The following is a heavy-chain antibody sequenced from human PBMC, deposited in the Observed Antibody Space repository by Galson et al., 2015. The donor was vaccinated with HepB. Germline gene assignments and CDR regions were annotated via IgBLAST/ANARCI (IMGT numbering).Heavy chain of an antibody. D-gene: IGHD3-16*02. CDR1: GYTFTSYD. V-gene: IGHV1-8*01. CDR3: ARGGGTFGGVIVTWFDP. Sequence: SVKVSCKASGYTFTSYDINWVRQATGQGLEWMGWMNPNSGNNGYAQKFQGRITMTRNTSISTAYMELSSLRSEDTAVYYCARGGGTFGGVIVTWFDPWGQGTLVTVSS. J-gene: IGHJ5*02. CDR2: MNPNSGNN.